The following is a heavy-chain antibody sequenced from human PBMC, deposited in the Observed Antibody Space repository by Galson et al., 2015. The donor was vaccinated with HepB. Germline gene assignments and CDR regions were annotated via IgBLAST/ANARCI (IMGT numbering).Heavy chain of an antibody. CDR2: ISYDGSNK. V-gene: IGHV3-30*18. D-gene: IGHD3-10*01. CDR1: GFTFSSYG. CDR3: AKDYGSGSYSGYYFDY. J-gene: IGHJ4*02. Sequence: SLRLSCAASGFTFSSYGMHWVRQAPGKGLEWVAVISYDGSNKYYADSVKGRFTISRDNSKNTLYLQMNSLRAEDTAVYYCAKDYGSGSYSGYYFDYWGQGTLVTVSS.